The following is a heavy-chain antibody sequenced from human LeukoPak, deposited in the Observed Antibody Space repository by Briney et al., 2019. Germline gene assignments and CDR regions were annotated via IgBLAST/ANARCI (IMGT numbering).Heavy chain of an antibody. D-gene: IGHD3-10*01. V-gene: IGHV4-61*01. CDR2: IYYSGST. J-gene: IGHJ4*02. CDR3: ARGWYYYGPGAVYFDY. Sequence: SETLSLTCTVSGGSVSSGSYYWSWLRQPPGKGLEWIGYIYYSGSTNYHPSLKSRVTISVDTSKNQFSLKLSSVTAADTAVYYCARGWYYYGPGAVYFDYWGQGTLVTVSS. CDR1: GGSVSSGSYY.